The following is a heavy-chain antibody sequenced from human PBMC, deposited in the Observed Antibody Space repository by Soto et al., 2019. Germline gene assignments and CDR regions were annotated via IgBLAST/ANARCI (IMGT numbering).Heavy chain of an antibody. CDR3: VRSDREDIAVVFGACPGDYGMDL. Sequence: QVQLVESGGGVVQPGRSLRLSCAASGFTFSSYAMHWVRQAPGKGLEWVAVILYSGSNKVDVDSVKGRFTISRDNSKKTVYLQMKRLRVDDRAEYYRVRSDREDIAVVFGACPGDYGMDLSCHAGTVTASS. J-gene: IGHJ6*02. V-gene: IGHV3-30-3*01. CDR1: GFTFSSYA. D-gene: IGHD2-15*01. CDR2: ILYSGSNK.